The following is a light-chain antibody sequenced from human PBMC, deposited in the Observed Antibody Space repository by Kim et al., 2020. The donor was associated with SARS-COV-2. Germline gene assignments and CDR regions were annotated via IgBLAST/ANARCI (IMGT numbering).Light chain of an antibody. Sequence: QSALTQPASVSGSPGQSITISCTGTSSDVGGYNYVSWYQQHPGKAPKLMIYDVSNRPSGVSNRFSGSKSGNTASLTISGLQAEDEADYYCNSYTNSSTRVFGTGTKVTVL. J-gene: IGLJ1*01. CDR2: DVS. CDR3: NSYTNSSTRV. CDR1: SSDVGGYNY. V-gene: IGLV2-14*03.